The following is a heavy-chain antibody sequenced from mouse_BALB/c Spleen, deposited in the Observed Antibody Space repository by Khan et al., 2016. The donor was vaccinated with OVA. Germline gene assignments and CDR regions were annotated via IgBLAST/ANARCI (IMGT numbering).Heavy chain of an antibody. V-gene: IGHV5-6-5*01. Sequence: EVELVESGGGLVKPGGSLKLSCAASGFTFSRYAMSWVRQTPEKRLEWVASINSGGSTYFPDSVKGRFTISRDNARNILYLQMSSLRSEDTAMYYCARWYNFDYWGQGTTLTVSS. CDR3: ARWYNFDY. CDR1: GFTFSRYA. CDR2: INSGGST. D-gene: IGHD1-1*02. J-gene: IGHJ2*01.